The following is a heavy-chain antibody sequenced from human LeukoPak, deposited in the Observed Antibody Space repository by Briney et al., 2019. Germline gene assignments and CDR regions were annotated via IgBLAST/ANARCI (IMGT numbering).Heavy chain of an antibody. D-gene: IGHD2-15*01. CDR1: GFTFSSYV. CDR2: ISYDGSNK. Sequence: GGSLRLSCAASGFTFSSYVMPWVRQAPGKGLEWVAVISYDGSNKYYADSVKGRFTISRDNSKNTLYLQMNSLRAEDTAVYYCARAPSKGGLDAFDIWGQGTMVTVSS. CDR3: ARAPSKGGLDAFDI. J-gene: IGHJ3*02. V-gene: IGHV3-30-3*01.